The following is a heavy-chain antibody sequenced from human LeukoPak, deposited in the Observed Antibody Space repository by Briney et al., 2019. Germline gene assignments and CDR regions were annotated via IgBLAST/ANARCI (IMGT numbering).Heavy chain of an antibody. J-gene: IGHJ4*02. Sequence: PGGSLRLSCAASGFTFSSYWMSWVRQAPGKGLEWVANIKQDGSEKYYVDSVKGRFTISRDNAKNSLYLQMNSLRAEDTAVYYCAKDRGPLLWFGELSDFDYWGQGTLVTVSS. CDR2: IKQDGSEK. D-gene: IGHD3-10*01. CDR3: AKDRGPLLWFGELSDFDY. V-gene: IGHV3-7*01. CDR1: GFTFSSYW.